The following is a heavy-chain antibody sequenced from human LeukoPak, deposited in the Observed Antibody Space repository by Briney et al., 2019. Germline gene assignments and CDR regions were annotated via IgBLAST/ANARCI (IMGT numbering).Heavy chain of an antibody. CDR2: INPNSGGT. V-gene: IGHV1-2*02. Sequence: VASVKVSCKASGYTFTGYYMHWVRQAPGQGLEWMGWINPNSGGTNYAQKFQGRATMTRDTSISTAYMELSRLRSDDTAVYYCVSSLWCGGSCYRGLYFDYWGQGTLVTVSS. D-gene: IGHD2-15*01. J-gene: IGHJ4*02. CDR3: VSSLWCGGSCYRGLYFDY. CDR1: GYTFTGYY.